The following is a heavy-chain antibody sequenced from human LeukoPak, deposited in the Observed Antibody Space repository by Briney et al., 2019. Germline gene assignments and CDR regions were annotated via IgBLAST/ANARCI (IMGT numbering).Heavy chain of an antibody. V-gene: IGHV1-2*02. J-gene: IGHJ4*02. CDR3: ARVEPVGYCSGGTCYSVDY. Sequence: ASVKVSCKASGYTFTSYDINWVRQAPGQGLEWMGWINPNSGGTNYAQKFQGRVTMTRDTSISTAYMELSRLRSDDTAVFYCARVEPVGYCSGGTCYSVDYWGQGTLVTVSS. D-gene: IGHD2-15*01. CDR1: GYTFTSYD. CDR2: INPNSGGT.